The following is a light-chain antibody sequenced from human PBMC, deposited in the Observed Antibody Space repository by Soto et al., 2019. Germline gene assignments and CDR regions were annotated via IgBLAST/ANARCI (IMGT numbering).Light chain of an antibody. J-gene: IGKJ4*01. CDR2: GAS. Sequence: EIVMTQSPATLSVSPGERATLSCRASQSVSSNLAWYQQKPGQAPWLLIFGASTRATGIPARFSGSGSETEFTLTISSLQSEDFAVYYCQQYSVWPLTFGGGTKVDIK. V-gene: IGKV3D-15*01. CDR1: QSVSSN. CDR3: QQYSVWPLT.